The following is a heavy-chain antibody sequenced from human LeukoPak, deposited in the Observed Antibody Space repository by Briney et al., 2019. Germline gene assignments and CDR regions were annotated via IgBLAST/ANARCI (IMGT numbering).Heavy chain of an antibody. V-gene: IGHV3-53*01. CDR1: GFTVSSNY. J-gene: IGHJ4*02. CDR2: LRGNGET. D-gene: IGHD2-2*01. CDR3: AKASWVSNAYAVW. Sequence: GGSLRLSCAASGFTVSSNYMSWVRQAPARGPEWVSSLRGNGETFYADSVKGRCTLSRDDSRNTVYLQLNDLRAEDTAIYYCAKASWVSNAYAVWWGQGTQVTVSS.